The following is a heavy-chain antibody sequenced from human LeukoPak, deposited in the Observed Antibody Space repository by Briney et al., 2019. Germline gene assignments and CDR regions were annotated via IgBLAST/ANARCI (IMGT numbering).Heavy chain of an antibody. V-gene: IGHV4-39*01. Sequence: SETLSLTCTVSGGSISSSSYSWGWIRQPPGKGLEWIGSIYYSGSTYYNPSLTSRATISVDTSKTQFSLKQSSVTAADTAVYCCASSYGDFDNWGQGTLVTVSS. D-gene: IGHD4-17*01. CDR3: ASSYGDFDN. CDR1: GGSISSSSYS. J-gene: IGHJ4*02. CDR2: IYYSGST.